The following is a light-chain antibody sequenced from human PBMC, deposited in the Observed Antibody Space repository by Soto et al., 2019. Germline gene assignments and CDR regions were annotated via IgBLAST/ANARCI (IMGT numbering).Light chain of an antibody. V-gene: IGLV1-40*01. CDR1: SSNIGAGYD. CDR3: QSYDSSLSVV. J-gene: IGLJ2*01. CDR2: GNS. Sequence: QLVLTQPPSVSGAPGQRVTISSTGSSSNIGAGYDVHWYQQLPGTAPKLLIYGNSNRPSGVPDRFSGSKSGTSASLAITGLQAEDEADYYCQSYDSSLSVVFGGGTKLTVL.